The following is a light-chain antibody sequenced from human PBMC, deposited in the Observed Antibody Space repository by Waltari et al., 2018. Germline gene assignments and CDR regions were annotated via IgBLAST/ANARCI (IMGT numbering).Light chain of an antibody. Sequence: QSALTQPASVSGSPGQSITISCTGTSSDVGGYQYVSWYQQHPGKPPKLMIYDVSNRPSGVSNRFSGSKSGNTASLTISGLQAEDEADYYCSSYTSSSTLVVFGGGTKLTVL. V-gene: IGLV2-14*01. CDR3: SSYTSSSTLVV. J-gene: IGLJ2*01. CDR2: DVS. CDR1: SSDVGGYQY.